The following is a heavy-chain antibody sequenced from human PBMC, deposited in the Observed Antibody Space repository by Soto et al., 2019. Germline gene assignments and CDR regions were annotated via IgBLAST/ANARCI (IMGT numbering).Heavy chain of an antibody. V-gene: IGHV3-15*07. Sequence: EVQLVESGGGLVKPGGSLRLSCAASGFTFSNAWMNWVRQAPGKGLEWVGRIKSKTDGGTTDYAAPVKGRFTISRDDSKNTLYLQMNSLKTEDTAVYYSTTAETPRGYLYYYYGMDVWGQGTTVTVSS. CDR1: GFTFSNAW. CDR3: TTAETPRGYLYYYYGMDV. J-gene: IGHJ6*02. CDR2: IKSKTDGGTT. D-gene: IGHD1-1*01.